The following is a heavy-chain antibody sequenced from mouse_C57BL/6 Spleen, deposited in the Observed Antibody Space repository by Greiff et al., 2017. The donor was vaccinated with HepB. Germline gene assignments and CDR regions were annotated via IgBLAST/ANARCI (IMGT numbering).Heavy chain of an antibody. J-gene: IGHJ3*01. CDR3: ARVEGNYGGGCAY. Sequence: QVQLQQPGAELVKPGASVTMSCKASGYTFTSYWITWVKQRPGQGLEWIGDIYPGSGSTNYNEKFTSKATLTVDTSSSTAYMQLSSLTSEDSAVYYCARVEGNYGGGCAYWGQGTLVTVSA. V-gene: IGHV1-55*01. CDR1: GYTFTSYW. D-gene: IGHD2-1*01. CDR2: IYPGSGST.